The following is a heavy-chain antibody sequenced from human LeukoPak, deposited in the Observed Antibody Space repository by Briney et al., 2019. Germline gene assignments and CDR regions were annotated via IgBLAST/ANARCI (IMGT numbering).Heavy chain of an antibody. CDR2: ISSSGSTI. D-gene: IGHD3-16*01. CDR3: ASAYYHYYFDY. CDR1: GFTFSSYE. V-gene: IGHV3-48*03. J-gene: IGHJ4*02. Sequence: GGSLRLSCAASGFTFSSYEMNWVRQAPGKGLEWVSYISSSGSTIYYADSVKGRFTISRDNAKNSLYLQMNSLRAEDTAVYYCASAYYHYYFDYWGQGTLVTVSS.